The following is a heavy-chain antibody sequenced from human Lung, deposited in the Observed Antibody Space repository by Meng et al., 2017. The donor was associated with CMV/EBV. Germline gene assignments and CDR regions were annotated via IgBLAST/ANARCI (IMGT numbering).Heavy chain of an antibody. Sequence: SXTXSLXCTISGSSITTSYFWGWVRQSPGKGLEWIGSIFHGGTVYYNPSLKSRVTISLDTSKNQFSLRLDSVTAADTAVYYCARERDYYSYMDVWGRGTTVTV. J-gene: IGHJ6*02. CDR3: ARERDYYSYMDV. V-gene: IGHV4-38-2*02. CDR1: GSSITTSYF. CDR2: IFHGGTV.